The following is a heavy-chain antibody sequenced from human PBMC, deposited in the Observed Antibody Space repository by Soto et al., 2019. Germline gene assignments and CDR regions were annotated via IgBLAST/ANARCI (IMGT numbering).Heavy chain of an antibody. CDR3: ALGYYDSSGYWPS. Sequence: GGSLRLSCAASGFTFSSYAMHWVRQAPGKGLEWVAVISYDGSNKYYADSVKGRFTISRDNSKNTLYLQMNSLRAEDTAVYYCALGYYDSSGYWPSWGQGTLVTVS. D-gene: IGHD3-22*01. CDR2: ISYDGSNK. J-gene: IGHJ5*02. V-gene: IGHV3-30-3*01. CDR1: GFTFSSYA.